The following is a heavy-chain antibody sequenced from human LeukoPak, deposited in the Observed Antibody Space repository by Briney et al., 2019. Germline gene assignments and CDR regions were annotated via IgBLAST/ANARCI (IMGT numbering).Heavy chain of an antibody. D-gene: IGHD2-15*01. V-gene: IGHV3-23*01. J-gene: IGHJ5*02. Sequence: GGSLRLSCAASGFTFSSYAMSWVRQAPGKGLEWVSTISGSGGSTYYADSVKGRFTISRDNSKNTLYLQMNSLRAEDTAAYYCAKTLVGCSGGSCYPKWFDPWGQGTLVTASS. CDR2: ISGSGGST. CDR1: GFTFSSYA. CDR3: AKTLVGCSGGSCYPKWFDP.